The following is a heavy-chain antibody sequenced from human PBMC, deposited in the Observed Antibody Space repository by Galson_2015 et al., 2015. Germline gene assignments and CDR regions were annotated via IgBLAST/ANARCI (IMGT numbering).Heavy chain of an antibody. J-gene: IGHJ4*02. CDR2: IYTSGST. Sequence: TLSLTCTVSGGSISSGSYYWSWIRQPAGKGLEWIGRIYTSGSTNYNPSLKSRVTISVDTSKNQFSLKLSSVTAADPAVYYCARIRFGDNLIDYWGQGTLVTVSS. CDR1: GGSISSGSYY. D-gene: IGHD3-10*01. CDR3: ARIRFGDNLIDY. V-gene: IGHV4-61*02.